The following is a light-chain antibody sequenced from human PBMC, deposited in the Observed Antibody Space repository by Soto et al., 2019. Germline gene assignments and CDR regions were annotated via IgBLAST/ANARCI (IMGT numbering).Light chain of an antibody. CDR3: QQYNSYPIT. CDR1: QNIIFY. Sequence: ASQNIIFYLNWYQQKPEKAPKSLIYAASSLQSGVPSRFSGSGSGTDFTLTISSLQPEDSATYYCQQYNSYPITFGQGTRLEIK. J-gene: IGKJ5*01. V-gene: IGKV1-16*01. CDR2: AAS.